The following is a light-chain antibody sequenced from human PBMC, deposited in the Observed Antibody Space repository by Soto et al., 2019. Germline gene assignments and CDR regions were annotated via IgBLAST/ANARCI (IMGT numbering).Light chain of an antibody. CDR3: RQSYITPLT. J-gene: IGKJ4*01. V-gene: IGKV1-39*01. CDR2: GTF. CDR1: QTIDNY. Sequence: DIQMTQSPSSLSASVGDRVTITCRSSQTIDNYMNWYVQRPGKVPELLIYGTFILQSGVPSRFSGSGSGTDFTLTINSLQPEDFATYYCRQSYITPLTFGGGTKVDIK.